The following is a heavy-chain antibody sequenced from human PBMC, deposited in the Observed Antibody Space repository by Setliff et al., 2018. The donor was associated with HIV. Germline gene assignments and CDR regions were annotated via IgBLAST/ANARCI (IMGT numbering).Heavy chain of an antibody. CDR1: GYTFTSYG. CDR3: ARDGSEWEPYWYFDL. Sequence: ASVKVSCKASGYTFTSYGISWVRQAPGQGLEWMGWISPYNGNTNYAQKFQGRVTMTTDTSTNTAYMELRSLRSDDTAVYYCARDGSEWEPYWYFDLWGRGTLVTVSS. J-gene: IGHJ2*01. CDR2: ISPYNGNT. V-gene: IGHV1-18*01. D-gene: IGHD1-26*01.